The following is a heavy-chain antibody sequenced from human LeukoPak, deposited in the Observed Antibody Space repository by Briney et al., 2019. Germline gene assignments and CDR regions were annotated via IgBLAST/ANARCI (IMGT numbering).Heavy chain of an antibody. CDR2: INHSGST. D-gene: IGHD4-17*01. J-gene: IGHJ5*02. CDR3: ARDTDDYGDFGWFDP. V-gene: IGHV4-34*01. CDR1: GGSFSGYY. Sequence: ASETLSLTCAVYGGSFSGYYWSWIRQPPGKGLEWIGEINHSGSTNYNPSLKSRVTISVDTSKNQFSLKLSSVTAADTAVYYCARDTDDYGDFGWFDPWGQGTLVTVSS.